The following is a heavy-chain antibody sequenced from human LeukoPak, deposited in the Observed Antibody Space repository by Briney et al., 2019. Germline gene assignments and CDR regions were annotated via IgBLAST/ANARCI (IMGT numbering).Heavy chain of an antibody. D-gene: IGHD2-2*01. Sequence: SETLSLTRTVFGGSISSGDYYWSWLRQPPGKGLEWIGYIYYSGSTYYNPSLKSRVTISVDTSKNQFSLKLSSVTAADTAVYYCNRVVAAAMHLDWFDPWGQGTLVTVSS. V-gene: IGHV4-30-4*01. J-gene: IGHJ5*02. CDR3: NRVVAAAMHLDWFDP. CDR2: IYYSGST. CDR1: GGSISSGDYY.